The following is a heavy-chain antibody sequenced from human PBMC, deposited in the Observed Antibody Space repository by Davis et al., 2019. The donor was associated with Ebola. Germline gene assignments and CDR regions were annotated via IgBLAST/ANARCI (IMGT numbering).Heavy chain of an antibody. J-gene: IGHJ3*02. CDR3: ARDYPYYYDSSGYYGDAFDI. V-gene: IGHV4-59*01. D-gene: IGHD3-22*01. Sequence: MPSETLSLTCTVSGVSISSYYWTWIRQPPGKGLEWIAYMFYNGGVNYNPSLKSRVTISIDTSKDQFSLKLSSVTAADTAVYYCARDYPYYYDSSGYYGDAFDIWGQGTMVTVSS. CDR2: MFYNGGV. CDR1: GVSISSYY.